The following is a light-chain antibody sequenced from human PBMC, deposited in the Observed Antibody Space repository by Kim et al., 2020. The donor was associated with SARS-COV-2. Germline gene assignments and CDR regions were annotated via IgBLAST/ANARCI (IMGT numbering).Light chain of an antibody. CDR2: NVS. CDR1: SSGVGAYDY. Sequence: QSITISCTGTSSGVGAYDYVSWFKQLPGKAPQLVIYNVSYRPSGISNRLSGSKSGNTASLTISGLQTEDEADYFCSSYTGSTTLYVFGTGTKVTVL. V-gene: IGLV2-14*03. CDR3: SSYTGSTTLYV. J-gene: IGLJ1*01.